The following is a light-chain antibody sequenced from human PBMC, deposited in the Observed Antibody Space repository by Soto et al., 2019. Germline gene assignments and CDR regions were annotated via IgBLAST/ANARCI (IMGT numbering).Light chain of an antibody. Sequence: QPALTQPASVSGSPGQSITISCTGTNSDVGGYNYVSWYQQHPGKAPELMIYEVSHRPSGVSNRFSGSKYGNTASLTISGLQGEDEADYYCSSYTVSRTYVFGTGTKVTVL. CDR3: SSYTVSRTYV. V-gene: IGLV2-14*01. CDR2: EVS. J-gene: IGLJ1*01. CDR1: NSDVGGYNY.